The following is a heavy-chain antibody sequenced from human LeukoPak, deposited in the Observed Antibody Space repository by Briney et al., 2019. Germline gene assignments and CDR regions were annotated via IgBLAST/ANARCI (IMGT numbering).Heavy chain of an antibody. CDR1: GGSISSYY. J-gene: IGHJ4*02. D-gene: IGHD6-25*01. Sequence: SETLSLTXTVSGGSISSYYWSWIRQPAGKGLEWIGRIYTSGSTNYNPSLKSRVTISVDTSKNQFSLKLSPVTAADTAVYYCARVGQRRGVDYWGQGTLVTVSS. CDR3: ARVGQRRGVDY. CDR2: IYTSGST. V-gene: IGHV4-4*07.